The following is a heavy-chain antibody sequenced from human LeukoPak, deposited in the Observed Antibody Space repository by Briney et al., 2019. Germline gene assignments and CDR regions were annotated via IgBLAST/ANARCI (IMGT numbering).Heavy chain of an antibody. Sequence: ASVKVSCKASGYTFTSYGISWVRQAPGQGLEWMGWISAYNGNTNYAQKLQGRVTMTTDTSTSTAYMELRSLRSDDTAVYYCARGPPAQYYYDSSGLENFFDYWGQGTLATVSS. J-gene: IGHJ4*02. D-gene: IGHD3-22*01. CDR3: ARGPPAQYYYDSSGLENFFDY. CDR1: GYTFTSYG. V-gene: IGHV1-18*01. CDR2: ISAYNGNT.